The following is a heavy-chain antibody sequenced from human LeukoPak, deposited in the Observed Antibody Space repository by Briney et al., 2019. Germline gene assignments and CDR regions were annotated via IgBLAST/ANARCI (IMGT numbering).Heavy chain of an antibody. CDR3: VRLGSTSPGNWYKLFDQ. J-gene: IGHJ4*02. Sequence: GGSLRLSCTASGFTFGDFAMSWFRQAPGKGPEWVGFIRSKAYGGTTEYAASVKGRFTISRDDSKSIAYLQMNSLRVEDTALYYCVRLGSTSPGNWYKLFDQWGQGTLVTVSS. CDR1: GFTFGDFA. D-gene: IGHD2-2*01. CDR2: IRSKAYGGTT. V-gene: IGHV3-49*03.